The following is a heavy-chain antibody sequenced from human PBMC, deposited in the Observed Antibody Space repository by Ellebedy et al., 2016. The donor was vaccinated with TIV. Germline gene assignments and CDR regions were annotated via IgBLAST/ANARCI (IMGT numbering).Heavy chain of an antibody. V-gene: IGHV3-15*01. CDR3: TTAPDY. Sequence: GESLKISCAASGFTFSNAWTSWVRQAPGKGLEWVGRIKSKTDGGTTDYAAPVKGRFTISRDDSKNTLYLQMNSLKTEATAVYYGTTAPDYWGQGTLVTVSS. CDR1: GFTFSNAW. CDR2: IKSKTDGGTT. J-gene: IGHJ4*02.